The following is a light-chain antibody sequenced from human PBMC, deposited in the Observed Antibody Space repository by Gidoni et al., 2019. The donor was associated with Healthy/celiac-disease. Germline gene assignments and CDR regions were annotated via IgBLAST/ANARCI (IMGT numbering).Light chain of an antibody. Sequence: EIVLTQSPATLSLSSGERATLSCRASQSVSSYLAWYQQKPGQAPRLLIYDASNRATGIPARCSGSGSGTDFTLTISSREPEDFAVYYCQQRSNWPITFGQGTRLEIK. CDR2: DAS. V-gene: IGKV3-11*01. J-gene: IGKJ5*01. CDR1: QSVSSY. CDR3: QQRSNWPIT.